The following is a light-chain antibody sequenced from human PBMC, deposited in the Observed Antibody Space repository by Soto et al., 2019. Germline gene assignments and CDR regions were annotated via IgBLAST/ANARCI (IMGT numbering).Light chain of an antibody. CDR3: QQYYSTPWT. V-gene: IGKV4-1*01. Sequence: DIVMTQSPDSLAVSLGERATINCKSSQSVLYSSNNKNYLAWYQQKPGQPPKLLIYWSSTRKSGVPDRFSGSGSGTDFTLTISRLKAEDVAVYYCQQYYSTPWTFGQGTKVEMK. J-gene: IGKJ1*01. CDR2: WSS. CDR1: QSVLYSSNNKNY.